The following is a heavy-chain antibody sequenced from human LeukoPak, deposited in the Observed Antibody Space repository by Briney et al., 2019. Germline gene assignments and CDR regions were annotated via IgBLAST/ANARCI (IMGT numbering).Heavy chain of an antibody. J-gene: IGHJ4*02. CDR1: GGSISSYY. V-gene: IGHV4-59*01. CDR3: ARSYYYDSSGYYYFDY. Sequence: PSETLSLTCTVSGGSISSYYWSWIRQPPGKGLEWIGYIYYSGGTNYNPSLMSRVTISVDTSKNQFSLKLSSVTAADTAVYYCARSYYYDSSGYYYFDYWGQGTLVTVSS. D-gene: IGHD3-22*01. CDR2: IYYSGGT.